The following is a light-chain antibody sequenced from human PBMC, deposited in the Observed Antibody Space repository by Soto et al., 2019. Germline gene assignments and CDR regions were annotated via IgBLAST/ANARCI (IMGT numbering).Light chain of an antibody. CDR2: DVS. J-gene: IGLJ1*01. CDR1: SSDVGGYNY. Sequence: SVLSQPASVSGSPGQLITISCTGTSSDVGGYNYVSWYQQHPGKAPKLMIYDVSNRPSGVSNRFSGSKSGNTASLTISGLQAEDEADYYCSSYTSSSSFYFGTGTTVTVL. V-gene: IGLV2-14*01. CDR3: SSYTSSSSFY.